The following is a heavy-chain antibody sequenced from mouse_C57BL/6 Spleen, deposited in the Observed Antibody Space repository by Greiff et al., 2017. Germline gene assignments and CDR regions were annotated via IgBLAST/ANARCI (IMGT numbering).Heavy chain of an antibody. CDR2: IRSKSNNYAT. D-gene: IGHD4-1*01. V-gene: IGHV10-1*01. CDR3: VNWDDNEEVFDY. J-gene: IGHJ2*01. CDR1: GFSFNTYA. Sequence: EVKLVESGGGLVQPKGSLKLSCAASGFSFNTYAMNWVRQAPGKGLEWVARIRSKSNNYATYYADSVKDRFTISRDDSESMLYLQMNNLKTEDTAMYYCVNWDDNEEVFDYWGQGTTLTVSS.